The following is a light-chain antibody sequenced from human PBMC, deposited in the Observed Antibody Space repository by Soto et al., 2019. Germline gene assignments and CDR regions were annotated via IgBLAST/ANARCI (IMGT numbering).Light chain of an antibody. CDR2: DAS. J-gene: IGKJ3*01. CDR3: QQYDNF. CDR1: QDISNY. V-gene: IGKV1-33*01. Sequence: DIQMTQSPSSLSASVGDRVTITCQASQDISNYLNWYQQKPGKAPKLLIYDASNLETGVPSRFSGSGYGTDFTFTISSLQPEDIATYYCQQYDNFFGPGTKVDIK.